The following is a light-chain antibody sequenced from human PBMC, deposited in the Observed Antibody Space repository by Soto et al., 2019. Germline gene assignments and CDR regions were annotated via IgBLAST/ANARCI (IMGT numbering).Light chain of an antibody. J-gene: IGLJ2*01. CDR3: SSYGGAHTVV. CDR1: SNDVGGYNY. Sequence: QSALTQPPSASGSPGQSVTISCTGTSNDVGGYNYVSWYQQHPGKAPKLMIHEVSKRPSGVPDRFSGSKSGNTASLTVSGLLTEDEADYYCSSYGGAHTVVFGGGTKVTVL. V-gene: IGLV2-8*01. CDR2: EVS.